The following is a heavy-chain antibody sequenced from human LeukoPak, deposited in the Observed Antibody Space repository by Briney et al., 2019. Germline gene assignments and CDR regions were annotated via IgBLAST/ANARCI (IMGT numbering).Heavy chain of an antibody. CDR2: INHSGST. D-gene: IGHD6-19*01. J-gene: IGHJ4*02. Sequence: SETLSLTCAVYGGSFSGYYWSWIRQPPGKGLEWIGEINHSGSTNYNPSLKSRVTISVDTSKNQFSLKLSSVTAVDTAVYYCARGHSSGWYYYWGQGTLVTVSS. CDR1: GGSFSGYY. V-gene: IGHV4-34*01. CDR3: ARGHSSGWYYY.